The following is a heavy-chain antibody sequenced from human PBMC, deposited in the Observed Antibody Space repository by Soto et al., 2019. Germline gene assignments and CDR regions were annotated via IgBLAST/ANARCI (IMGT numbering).Heavy chain of an antibody. CDR2: ISSSSSYT. J-gene: IGHJ5*02. D-gene: IGHD2-2*01. V-gene: IGHV3-11*06. CDR3: ARDKKGDIVVVPAANWFDP. CDR1: GFTFSDYY. Sequence: QVQLVESGGGLVKPGGSLRLSCAASGFTFSDYYMSWIRQSPGKGLEWVSYISSSSSYTNYADSVKCRFTISRDNAKNSLYLQMNSLRAEDTAVYYCARDKKGDIVVVPAANWFDPWGQGTLVTVSS.